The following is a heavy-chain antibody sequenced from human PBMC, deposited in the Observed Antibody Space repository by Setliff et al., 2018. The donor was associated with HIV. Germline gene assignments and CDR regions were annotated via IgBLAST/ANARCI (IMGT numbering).Heavy chain of an antibody. CDR2: IYYSGST. CDR3: AREYKYYYYGMDV. CDR1: GGSISSSSYY. V-gene: IGHV4-39*07. D-gene: IGHD1-1*01. Sequence: SETLSLTCTVSGGSISSSSYYWGWIRQPPGKGLEWIGSIYYSGSTYYNPSLKSRVTISVDTSKNQFSLKLTSVTAADTAVYYCAREYKYYYYGMDVWGQGTTVTVSS. J-gene: IGHJ6*02.